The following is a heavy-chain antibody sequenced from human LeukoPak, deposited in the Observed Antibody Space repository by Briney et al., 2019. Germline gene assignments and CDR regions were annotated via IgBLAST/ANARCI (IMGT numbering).Heavy chain of an antibody. D-gene: IGHD3-22*01. V-gene: IGHV4-59*01. CDR2: IYYSGST. CDR3: ARVGVDSSGYYLLDY. CDR1: GGSISSYY. Sequence: NASETLSLTCTVSGGSISSYYWSWIRQPPGKGLEWIGCIYYSGSTNYNPSLKSRVTISVDTSKNQFSLKLSSVTAADTAVYYCARVGVDSSGYYLLDYWGQGTLVTVSS. J-gene: IGHJ4*02.